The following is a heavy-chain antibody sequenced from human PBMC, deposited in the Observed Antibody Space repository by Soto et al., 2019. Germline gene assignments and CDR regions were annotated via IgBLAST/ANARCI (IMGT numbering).Heavy chain of an antibody. CDR1: GYSFTSQW. D-gene: IGHD5-12*01. J-gene: IGHJ6*02. CDR3: ARHGNGDGYNSCYYGMDV. V-gene: IGHV5-10-1*01. CDR2: IDPSDSYT. Sequence: PGESLKITCKVSGYSFTSQWISWVRQMPGKGLEWMGRIDPSDSYTNYSPSLQGHVTISADKSINTAYLQWSSLKASDSAMYYCARHGNGDGYNSCYYGMDVWDQGTTVTVSS.